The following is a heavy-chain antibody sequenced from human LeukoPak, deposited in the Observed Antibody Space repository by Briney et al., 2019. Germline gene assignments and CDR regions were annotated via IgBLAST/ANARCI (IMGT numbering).Heavy chain of an antibody. V-gene: IGHV3-21*01. CDR3: ARELRNWFDP. CDR2: ISSSSNYI. J-gene: IGHJ5*02. CDR1: GFTFSSYS. Sequence: GGSLRLSCAASGFTFSSYSMNWVRQAPGKGLEWVSSISSSSNYIYYADSVKGRFTISRDNAKNSLNLQMNSLRAEDTAVYYCARELRNWFDPWGQGTLVTVSS.